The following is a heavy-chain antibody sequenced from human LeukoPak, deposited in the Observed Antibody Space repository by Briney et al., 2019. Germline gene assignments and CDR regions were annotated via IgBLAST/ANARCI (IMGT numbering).Heavy chain of an antibody. Sequence: GGSLRLSCAASGFTVSSNYMSWVRQAPGKGLEWVSVIYSGGSTYYADSVKGRFTISRDNSKNTLYLQMNSLRAEDTAVYYCARDSHGSGSYSSGYWGQGTLVTVSS. J-gene: IGHJ4*02. V-gene: IGHV3-66*01. CDR1: GFTVSSNY. CDR2: IYSGGST. D-gene: IGHD3-10*01. CDR3: ARDSHGSGSYSSGY.